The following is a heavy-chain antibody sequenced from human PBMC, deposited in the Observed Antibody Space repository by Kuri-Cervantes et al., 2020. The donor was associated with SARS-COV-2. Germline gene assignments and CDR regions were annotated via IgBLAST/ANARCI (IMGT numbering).Heavy chain of an antibody. CDR3: ARQIVVVPAAIYWFDP. J-gene: IGHJ5*02. D-gene: IGHD2-2*01. CDR2: IYPGDSDT. Sequence: TCEGSGYSFTSYWIGWVRQMPGEGLEWMGIIYPGDSDTRYSPSFQGQVTISADKSISTAYLQWSSLKASDTAMYYRARQIVVVPAAIYWFDPWGQGTLVTVSS. V-gene: IGHV5-51*01. CDR1: GYSFTSYW.